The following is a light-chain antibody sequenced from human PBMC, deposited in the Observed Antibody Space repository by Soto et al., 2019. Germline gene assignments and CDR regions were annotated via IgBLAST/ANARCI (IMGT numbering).Light chain of an antibody. J-gene: IGKJ1*01. V-gene: IGKV3-20*01. CDR3: QQYGSSPPWT. CDR2: GAS. CDR1: QSVSSSY. Sequence: IVLTQSPGTLSLSPGERATLSCRASQSVSSSYLAWYQQKPGQAPRLLIYGASSRATGIPDRFSGSGSGTDFTLTISRLEPEDFAVYNCQQYGSSPPWTFGQGTKVDIK.